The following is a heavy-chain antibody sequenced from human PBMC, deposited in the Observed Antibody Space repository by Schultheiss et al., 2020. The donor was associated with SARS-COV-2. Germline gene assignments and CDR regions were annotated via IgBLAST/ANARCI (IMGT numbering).Heavy chain of an antibody. CDR2: ISYDGSNK. Sequence: GGSLRLSCVASGFSFSSYEMNWVRQAPGKGLEWVAVISYDGSNKYYADSVKGRFTISRDNSKNTLYLQMNSLRAEDTAVYYCARSWGLYEGDDYYFDYWGQGTLVTVSS. V-gene: IGHV3-30*01. CDR1: GFSFSSYE. D-gene: IGHD5-12*01. J-gene: IGHJ4*02. CDR3: ARSWGLYEGDDYYFDY.